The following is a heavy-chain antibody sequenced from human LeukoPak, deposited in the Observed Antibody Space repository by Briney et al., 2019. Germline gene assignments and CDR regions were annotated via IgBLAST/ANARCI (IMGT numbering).Heavy chain of an antibody. Sequence: GGSLRLSCAASGFTFSSYWMNWVRQAPGKRLEWVANIKQDGSEKYYVDSLKGRFTISRDNAKNSLYLQMNSLRVEDTAVYYCAKQAAAGDEKPFLDYWGQGTLVTVSS. CDR1: GFTFSSYW. D-gene: IGHD6-13*01. CDR3: AKQAAAGDEKPFLDY. V-gene: IGHV3-7*01. CDR2: IKQDGSEK. J-gene: IGHJ4*02.